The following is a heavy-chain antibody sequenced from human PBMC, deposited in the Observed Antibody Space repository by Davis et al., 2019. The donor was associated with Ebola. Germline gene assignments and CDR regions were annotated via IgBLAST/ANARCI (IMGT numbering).Heavy chain of an antibody. Sequence: AASVKVSCKASGYSFTDDGISWVRQAPGQGLEWMGGIIPIFGTANYAQKFQGRVTITADKSTSTAYMELSSLRSEDTAVYYCARSWTRFRELFSWFDPWGQGTLVTVSS. D-gene: IGHD3-10*01. CDR1: GYSFTDDG. J-gene: IGHJ5*02. CDR2: IIPIFGTA. CDR3: ARSWTRFRELFSWFDP. V-gene: IGHV1-69*06.